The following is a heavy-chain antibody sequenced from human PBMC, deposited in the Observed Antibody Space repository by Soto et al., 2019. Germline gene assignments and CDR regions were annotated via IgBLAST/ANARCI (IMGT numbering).Heavy chain of an antibody. J-gene: IGHJ6*02. D-gene: IGHD2-21*02. Sequence: QLLDSGGDLVQPGGSLRLSCAASGFTFSSYAMSWVRQAPGKGLEWVSVISGSGDSTYYADSVKGRFTISRDNSEDTLYLQMNSLRVEDTAVYYCAKGGDFVATHYYFYGMDVWGQGTTVTVSS. V-gene: IGHV3-23*01. CDR3: AKGGDFVATHYYFYGMDV. CDR2: ISGSGDST. CDR1: GFTFSSYA.